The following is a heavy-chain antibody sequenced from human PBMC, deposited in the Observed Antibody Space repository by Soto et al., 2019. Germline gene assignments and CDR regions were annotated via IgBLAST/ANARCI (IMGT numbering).Heavy chain of an antibody. CDR1: GFTFSSYA. D-gene: IGHD1-26*01. CDR2: ISYDGSNK. Sequence: PGGSLRLSCAASGFTFSSYAMHWVRQAPGKGLEWVAVISYDGSNKYYADSVKGRFTISRDNSKNTLYLQMNSLRAEDTAVYYCASGGVGAIHYYYYGMDVWGQGTTVTVSS. J-gene: IGHJ6*02. V-gene: IGHV3-30-3*01. CDR3: ASGGVGAIHYYYYGMDV.